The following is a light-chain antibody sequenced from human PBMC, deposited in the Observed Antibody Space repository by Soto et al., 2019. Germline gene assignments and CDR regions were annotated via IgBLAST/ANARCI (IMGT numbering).Light chain of an antibody. J-gene: IGLJ3*02. CDR3: CSYAGSYTVV. CDR1: SSDVGAYNF. Sequence: QSALTQPRSVSGSPGQSVTISCTGTSSDVGAYNFVSWYQQHPGRVPKLMIYDVSRRPSGVPDRFSGSKSGNTASLTISGPQADDEADYYCCSYAGSYTVVFGGGTKLTVL. CDR2: DVS. V-gene: IGLV2-11*01.